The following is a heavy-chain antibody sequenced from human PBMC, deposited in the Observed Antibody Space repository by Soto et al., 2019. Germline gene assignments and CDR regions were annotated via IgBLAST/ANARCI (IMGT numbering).Heavy chain of an antibody. J-gene: IGHJ6*03. D-gene: IGHD6-19*01. V-gene: IGHV1-69*13. CDR3: ARGIAVNRRSYYYYMDF. CDR1: GGTFSSYA. CDR2: IIPIFGTA. Sequence: SVKVSCKASGGTFSSYAISWVRQAPGQGLEWMGGIIPIFGTANYAQKFQGRVTITADESTSTAYMELGSLRSDDTVVHYCARGIAVNRRSYYYYMDFWGRGTTVTVSS.